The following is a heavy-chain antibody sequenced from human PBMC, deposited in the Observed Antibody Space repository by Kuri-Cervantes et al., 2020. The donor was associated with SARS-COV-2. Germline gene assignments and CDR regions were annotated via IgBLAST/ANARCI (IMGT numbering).Heavy chain of an antibody. D-gene: IGHD1-26*01. J-gene: IGHJ6*03. Sequence: ASVNVSCKASGYTFTSYGISWVRQAPGQGLEWMGWISAYNGNTNYAQKLQGRATMTTDTSTSTAYMELRSLRSDDTAVYYCARDRGSYYSTDYYYYYMDVWGKGTTVTVSS. CDR2: ISAYNGNT. CDR3: ARDRGSYYSTDYYYYYMDV. V-gene: IGHV1-18*01. CDR1: GYTFTSYG.